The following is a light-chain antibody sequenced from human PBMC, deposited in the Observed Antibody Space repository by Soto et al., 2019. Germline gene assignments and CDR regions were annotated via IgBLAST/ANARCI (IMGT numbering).Light chain of an antibody. CDR1: SSDVGGYNY. J-gene: IGLJ1*01. CDR3: SSYTSSSTYV. V-gene: IGLV2-14*01. CDR2: DVS. Sequence: VLTQPASVFGSPGQSITISCTGTSSDVGGYNYVSWYQQHPGKAPKLMIYDVSNRPSGVSNRFSGSKSGNTASLTISGLQAEDEADYYCSSYTSSSTYVFGTGTKVSIL.